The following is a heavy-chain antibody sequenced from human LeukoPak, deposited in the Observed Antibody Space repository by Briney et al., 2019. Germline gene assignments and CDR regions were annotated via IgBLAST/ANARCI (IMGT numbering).Heavy chain of an antibody. CDR1: GFTFSSYS. D-gene: IGHD4-17*01. J-gene: IGHJ5*02. V-gene: IGHV3-21*01. Sequence: KPGGSLRLSCAASGFTFSSYSMNWVRQAPGKGLEWVSSISSSSSYIYYADSVKGRFTISRDNAKNSLYLQMNSLRAEDTAVYYCARTPYGDYGWNLGYNWFDPWGQGTLVTVSS. CDR3: ARTPYGDYGWNLGYNWFDP. CDR2: ISSSSSYI.